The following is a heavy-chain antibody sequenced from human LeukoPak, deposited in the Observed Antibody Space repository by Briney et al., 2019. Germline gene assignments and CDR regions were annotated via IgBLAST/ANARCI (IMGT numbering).Heavy chain of an antibody. CDR3: AKLISSWYYDFWSGYPPVAFDI. V-gene: IGHV3-7*01. D-gene: IGHD3-3*01. CDR1: GFTFSSYW. J-gene: IGHJ3*02. CDR2: IKQDGSEK. Sequence: PGGSLRLSCAASGFTFSSYWMSWVRQAPGKGLEWVANIKQDGSEKYYVDSLKGRFTISRDNAKNSLYLQMNRLRAEDTAVYYCAKLISSWYYDFWSGYPPVAFDIWGQGIMVTVSS.